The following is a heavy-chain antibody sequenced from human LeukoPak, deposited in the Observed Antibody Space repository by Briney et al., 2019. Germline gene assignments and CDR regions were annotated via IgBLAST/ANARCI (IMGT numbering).Heavy chain of an antibody. CDR2: IIPIFGTA. CDR3: ARDRTYYDILTGYYTRNNWFDP. CDR1: GGTFSSYA. D-gene: IGHD3-9*01. Sequence: SVKVSCKASGGTFSSYAISWVRQAPGQGLERMGGIIPIFGTANYAQKFQGRVTITADESTSTAYMELSSLRSEDTAVYYCARDRTYYDILTGYYTRNNWFDPWGQGTLVTVSS. V-gene: IGHV1-69*13. J-gene: IGHJ5*02.